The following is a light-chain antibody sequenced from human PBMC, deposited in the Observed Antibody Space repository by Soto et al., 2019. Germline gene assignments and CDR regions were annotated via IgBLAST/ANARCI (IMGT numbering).Light chain of an antibody. CDR3: MQALQSPF. CDR1: QSLLHSNGYNF. Sequence: DLVMTQSPLSLPVTPGESASISCRSSQSLLHSNGYNFLDWYLQKPGQSPQLLIYLGSNRASGVPDRFNGSGSGTDFTLKISRVEAEDVGIYYCMQALQSPFFVQGTRLEIK. CDR2: LGS. J-gene: IGKJ5*01. V-gene: IGKV2-28*01.